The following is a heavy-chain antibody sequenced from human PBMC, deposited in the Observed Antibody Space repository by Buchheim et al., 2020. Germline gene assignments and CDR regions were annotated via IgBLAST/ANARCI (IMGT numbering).Heavy chain of an antibody. Sequence: EVQLVESGGGLVKPGGSLRLSCAASGFTFSSYSMNWVRQAPRKGLEWVSSISSSSSYIYYADSVKGRFTISRDNAKNSLYLQMNSLRAEDTAVYYCARVGCSSTSCYLIDYWGQGTL. D-gene: IGHD2-2*01. CDR3: ARVGCSSTSCYLIDY. CDR2: ISSSSSYI. J-gene: IGHJ4*02. V-gene: IGHV3-21*01. CDR1: GFTFSSYS.